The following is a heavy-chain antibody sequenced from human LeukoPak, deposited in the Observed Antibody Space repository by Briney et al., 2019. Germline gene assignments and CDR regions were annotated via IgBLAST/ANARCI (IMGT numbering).Heavy chain of an antibody. CDR2: IWYDGSNK. CDR3: AREGGGRWLQIDY. Sequence: GGSLRLSCAASGFTFSSYGMHWVRQAPGKGLEWVAAIWYDGSNKYYADSVKGRFTISRDNSKNTLYLQMNSLRAEDTAVYYCAREGGGRWLQIDYWGQGTLVTVSS. D-gene: IGHD5-24*01. J-gene: IGHJ4*02. CDR1: GFTFSSYG. V-gene: IGHV3-33*01.